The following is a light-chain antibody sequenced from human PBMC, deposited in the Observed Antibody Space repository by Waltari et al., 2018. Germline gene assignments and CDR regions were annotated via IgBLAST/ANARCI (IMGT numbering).Light chain of an antibody. CDR2: DSS. CDR3: QQRSNWPSYA. Sequence: EIVLTQSPATLSLSPGERATLSCRASQSLNNYVAWYQQKPGQAPKLLIFDSSHRPPGIPARFSGSGSGTDFTLTISSLEPEDFAVYYCQQRSNWPSYAFGPGTKLEIK. J-gene: IGKJ2*01. CDR1: QSLNNY. V-gene: IGKV3-11*01.